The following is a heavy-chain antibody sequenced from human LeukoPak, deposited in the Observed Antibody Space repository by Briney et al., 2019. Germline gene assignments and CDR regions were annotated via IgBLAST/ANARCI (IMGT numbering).Heavy chain of an antibody. CDR1: GFTFSSYG. CDR3: AKDSTIFGVVFDYYYYMDV. D-gene: IGHD3-3*01. J-gene: IGHJ6*03. CDR2: IRYDGSNK. Sequence: GGSLRLSCAASGFTFSSYGMHWVRQAPGKGLEWVAFIRYDGSNKYYADSVKGRFTISRDNSKNTLYLKMNSLRAEDTAVYYCAKDSTIFGVVFDYYYYMDVWGKGTTVTVSS. V-gene: IGHV3-30*02.